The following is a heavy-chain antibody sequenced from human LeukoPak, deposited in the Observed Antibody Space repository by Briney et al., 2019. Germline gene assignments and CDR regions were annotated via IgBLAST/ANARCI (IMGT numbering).Heavy chain of an antibody. J-gene: IGHJ6*02. D-gene: IGHD2-2*02. CDR3: ARDGYCSSTSCYTGYYYYYGMDV. CDR1: GYTFTGYY. CDR2: INPNSGGT. V-gene: IGHV1-2*02. Sequence: ASVKVSCKASGYTFTGYYMHWVRQAPGQGLEWMGWINPNSGGTNYAQKFQGRVTMTRDTSISTAYMELSRLRSDDTAVYYCARDGYCSSTSCYTGYYYYYGMDVWGQGTTVTVSS.